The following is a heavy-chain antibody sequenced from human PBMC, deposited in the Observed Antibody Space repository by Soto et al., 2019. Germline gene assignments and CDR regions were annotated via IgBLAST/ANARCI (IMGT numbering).Heavy chain of an antibody. D-gene: IGHD4-4*01. CDR1: GGSISSYY. CDR2: ISYSGST. CDR3: ARGRTYSGLFDY. Sequence: SETLSLTCTVSGGSISSYYWSWIRQPPGKGLEWIGYISYSGSTNYNPSLKSRVTMSVDTSRNQFSLKLSSVTAADTAVYYCARGRTYSGLFDYWGQGTLVTVSS. J-gene: IGHJ4*02. V-gene: IGHV4-59*01.